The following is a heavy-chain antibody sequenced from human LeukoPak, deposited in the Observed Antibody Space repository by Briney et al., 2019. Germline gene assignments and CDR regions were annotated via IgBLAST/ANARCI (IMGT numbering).Heavy chain of an antibody. CDR2: VSVTGETT. J-gene: IGHJ4*02. CDR3: ARWATVAPGDY. CDR1: GFAFSTYG. V-gene: IGHV3-23*01. D-gene: IGHD4-11*01. Sequence: GASLTPSCAASGFAFSTYGMSSVSQVPGKGLEWVSTVSVTGETTYYAASVKGRFIISRDNSKNTLSLQMSSLRTDDSALYCCARWATVAPGDYWGQGTLVTVSS.